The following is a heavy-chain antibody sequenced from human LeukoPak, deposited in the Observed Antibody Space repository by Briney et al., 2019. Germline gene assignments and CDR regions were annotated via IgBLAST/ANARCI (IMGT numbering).Heavy chain of an antibody. CDR1: GGSISSSSYY. CDR3: ARQRLYFDY. V-gene: IGHV4-39*01. CDR2: IYYSGST. Sequence: SETLSLTCTVSGGSISSSSYYWGWIRQPPGKGLEWIGSIYYSGSTYYNPSLKSRVTISVDTSKNQFSLKLSSVTAADTAVYYCARQRLYFDYWGQGTLVTVSS. J-gene: IGHJ4*02.